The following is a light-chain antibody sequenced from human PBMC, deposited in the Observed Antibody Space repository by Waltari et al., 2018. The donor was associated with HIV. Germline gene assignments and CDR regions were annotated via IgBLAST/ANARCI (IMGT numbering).Light chain of an antibody. CDR3: QQRSRKLT. V-gene: IGKV3-11*01. J-gene: IGKJ4*01. CDR1: QSVSSY. Sequence: EIVLTQSPATLSLSPGERATLFCRASQSVSSYLAWYQQKPGQAPRRLIYDASNRATGIPARFSGSGSGTDFTLTISSLEPEDFAVYYCQQRSRKLTFGGGTKVEVK. CDR2: DAS.